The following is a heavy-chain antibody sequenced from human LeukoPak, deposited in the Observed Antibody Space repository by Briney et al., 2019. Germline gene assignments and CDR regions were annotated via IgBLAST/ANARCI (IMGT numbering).Heavy chain of an antibody. Sequence: GGSLRLSCAASGFTFSSYAMSWVRQAPGKGLEWVSAISGSGGSTYYADSVKGRFTISRDNSKNTLYLQMNSQRAEDTAVYYCAKDGGDGSSGYDAFDIWGQGTMVTVSS. CDR1: GFTFSSYA. CDR3: AKDGGDGSSGYDAFDI. D-gene: IGHD3-22*01. J-gene: IGHJ3*02. CDR2: ISGSGGST. V-gene: IGHV3-23*01.